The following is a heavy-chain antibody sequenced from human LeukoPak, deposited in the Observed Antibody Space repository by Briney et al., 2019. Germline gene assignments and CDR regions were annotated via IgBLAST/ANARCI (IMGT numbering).Heavy chain of an antibody. V-gene: IGHV4-4*07. CDR3: ARDRYYYDSSGYIRMDV. Sequence: SETLSLTCTFSGGSISSYYWSWIRQPAGKGLEWIGRIYTSGSTNYNPSLKSRVTMSVDTSKNQFSLELNSVTAADTAVYYCARDRYYYDSSGYIRMDVWGKGTTVTISS. D-gene: IGHD3-22*01. J-gene: IGHJ6*04. CDR2: IYTSGST. CDR1: GGSISSYY.